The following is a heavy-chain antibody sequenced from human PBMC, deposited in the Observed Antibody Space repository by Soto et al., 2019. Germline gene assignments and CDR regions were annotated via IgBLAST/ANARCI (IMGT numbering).Heavy chain of an antibody. CDR3: ARETTGDYAFDI. CDR1: GFTFSSYW. J-gene: IGHJ3*02. V-gene: IGHV3-74*01. D-gene: IGHD7-27*01. CDR2: INSDGSST. Sequence: EVQLVESGGGLVQPGGSLRLSCAASGFTFSSYWMHWVRQAPGKGLVWVSRINSDGSSTSYADSVKGRVTISRDNAKNKLYLQMNSLRAEDTAVYYCARETTGDYAFDIWGQGTMVTVSS.